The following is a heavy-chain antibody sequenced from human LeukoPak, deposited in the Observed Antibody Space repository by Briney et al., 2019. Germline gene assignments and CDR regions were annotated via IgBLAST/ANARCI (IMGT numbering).Heavy chain of an antibody. CDR2: IYPGDSDT. D-gene: IGHD3-10*01. CDR3: ARQRGSGGDDAFDI. Sequence: GESLKISCKGSGYTFNRHWIGWVRQMPGKGLEWMGIIYPGDSDTRYNPAFQGQVTISADKSISTAYLQWSSLKASDTAMYYCARQRGSGGDDAFDIWGQGTMVTVSS. V-gene: IGHV5-51*01. CDR1: GYTFNRHW. J-gene: IGHJ3*02.